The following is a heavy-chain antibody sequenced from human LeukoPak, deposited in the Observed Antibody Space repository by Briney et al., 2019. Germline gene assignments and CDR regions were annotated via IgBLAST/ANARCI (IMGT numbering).Heavy chain of an antibody. V-gene: IGHV4-39*01. Sequence: SETLSLTCTVSGGSSSSSFYNWAWIRQSPVKGLEWIGNISYSGSTNYSPSLKSRVIISVDTSKNQFSLKLSSVTAADTAVYYCARGQFTSSWGRAVYWGQGTLVTVSS. CDR2: ISYSGST. CDR3: ARGQFTSSWGRAVY. D-gene: IGHD6-13*01. CDR1: GGSSSSSFYN. J-gene: IGHJ4*02.